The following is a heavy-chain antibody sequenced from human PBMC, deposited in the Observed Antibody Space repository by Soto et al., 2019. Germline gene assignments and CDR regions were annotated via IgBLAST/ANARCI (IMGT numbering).Heavy chain of an antibody. CDR1: GGSISSGDYY. D-gene: IGHD6-6*01. V-gene: IGHV4-30-4*01. Sequence: QVQLQESGPGLVKPSQTLSLTCTVSGGSISSGDYYWSWIRQPPGKGLEWIGYIYYSGSTYYNPSLKSPVTISVDTSKHQFSLKLSSVTAADTAVYYCARERPDGARLDPWGQGTLVTASS. CDR2: IYYSGST. CDR3: ARERPDGARLDP. J-gene: IGHJ5*02.